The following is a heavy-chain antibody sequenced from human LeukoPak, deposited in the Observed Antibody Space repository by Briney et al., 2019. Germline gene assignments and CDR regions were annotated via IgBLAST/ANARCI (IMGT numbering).Heavy chain of an antibody. CDR2: IYPGDSDT. CDR3: ARSGGLYSSSWYVEVPYYFDY. CDR1: GYSFTSYW. V-gene: IGHV5-51*01. D-gene: IGHD6-13*01. Sequence: GESLKISCQGSGYSFTSYWIGWVRQMPGKGLEWMGIIYPGDSDTRYSPSFQGQVTISADRSISTAYLQWSSLKASDTAMYYCARSGGLYSSSWYVEVPYYFDYWGQGTLVTVSS. J-gene: IGHJ4*02.